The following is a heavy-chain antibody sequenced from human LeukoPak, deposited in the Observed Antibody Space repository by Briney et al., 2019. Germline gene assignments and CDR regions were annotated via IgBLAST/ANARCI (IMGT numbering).Heavy chain of an antibody. CDR3: AREGVGATRPFDY. D-gene: IGHD1-26*01. CDR1: GYTFNGFY. J-gene: IGHJ4*02. Sequence: ASVKVSCKASGYTFNGFYLHWVRQAPGQGLEWMGWINPNSGGTNYAQKSQGRVTMTRDTSISTAYMELSRLRSDDTAVYYCAREGVGATRPFDYWGQGTLVTVSS. V-gene: IGHV1-2*02. CDR2: INPNSGGT.